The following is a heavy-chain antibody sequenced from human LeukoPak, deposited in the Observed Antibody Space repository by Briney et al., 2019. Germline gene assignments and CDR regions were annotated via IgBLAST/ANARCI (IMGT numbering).Heavy chain of an antibody. J-gene: IGHJ5*02. CDR3: TRSLLWFGELHWFDP. D-gene: IGHD3-10*01. V-gene: IGHV3-73*01. Sequence: GGSLKLSCAASGFTFSGSAMHWVRQASGKGLEWVGRIRSKANSYATAYAASVKGRFTISRDDSKNTAYLQMNSLKTEDTAVYYCTRSLLWFGELHWFDPWGQGTLVTVSS. CDR1: GFTFSGSA. CDR2: IRSKANSYAT.